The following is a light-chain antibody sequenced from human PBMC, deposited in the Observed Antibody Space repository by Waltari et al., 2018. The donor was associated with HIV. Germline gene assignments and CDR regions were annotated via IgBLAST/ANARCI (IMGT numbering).Light chain of an antibody. CDR1: SGSIASNF. V-gene: IGLV6-57*04. Sequence: NFMLTQPHSVSESPGKTVTISCTRTSGSIASNFVQWYQQRPGSAPATASDEDNQRPSGVPSRFSGSVDSSPNPASLPISGLKTEDEADYYCQSYDSSTVVFGGGTKLTVL. J-gene: IGLJ2*01. CDR2: EDN. CDR3: QSYDSSTVV.